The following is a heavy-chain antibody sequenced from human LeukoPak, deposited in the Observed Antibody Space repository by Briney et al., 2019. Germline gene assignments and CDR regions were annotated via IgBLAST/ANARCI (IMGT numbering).Heavy chain of an antibody. V-gene: IGHV4-34*01. D-gene: IGHD3-10*01. Sequence: SETLSLTCAVYGGSFSGYYWSWIRQPPGKGLEWIGQISRRGNTNYNPSLKSRATISVDTSKNQLSLKLSTVTAADTALYYCARHGEYYFDYWGQGTPVTVSS. CDR1: GGSFSGYY. CDR2: ISRRGNT. CDR3: ARHGEYYFDY. J-gene: IGHJ4*02.